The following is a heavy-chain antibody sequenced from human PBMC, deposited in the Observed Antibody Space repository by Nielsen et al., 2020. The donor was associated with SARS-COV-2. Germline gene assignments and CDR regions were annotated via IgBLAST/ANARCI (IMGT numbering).Heavy chain of an antibody. Sequence: GGSLRLSCAASGFTFSTYGMHWVRQAPGKGLGWVAAISYDGSNKYYVDSVKGRFTISRDNSKNTLYLQMSSLREEDTAMYYCAKDWTAIVVVPSGGVDYWGQGTLVTVAS. J-gene: IGHJ4*02. CDR1: GFTFSTYG. CDR2: ISYDGSNK. D-gene: IGHD2-15*01. V-gene: IGHV3-30*18. CDR3: AKDWTAIVVVPSGGVDY.